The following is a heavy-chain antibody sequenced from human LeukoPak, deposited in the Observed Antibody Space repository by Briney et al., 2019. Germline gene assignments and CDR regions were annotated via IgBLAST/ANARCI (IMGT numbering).Heavy chain of an antibody. V-gene: IGHV4-39*07. CDR3: ARGPYGGNSGGFEY. J-gene: IGHJ4*02. CDR1: GDSISSSSYY. Sequence: PSETLSLTCTVSGDSISSSSYYWGWIRQPPGKGLEWIGSIYYSGSTYYNPSLKSRVTISVDTSKNQFSLKLSSVTAADTAVYYCARGPYGGNSGGFEYWGQRTLVTVSS. D-gene: IGHD4-23*01. CDR2: IYYSGST.